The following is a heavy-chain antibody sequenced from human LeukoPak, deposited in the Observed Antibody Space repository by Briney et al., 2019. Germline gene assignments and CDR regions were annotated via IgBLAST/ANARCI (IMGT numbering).Heavy chain of an antibody. CDR3: ARGAYLPAAITALHWFDP. CDR1: GYTFTSYG. J-gene: IGHJ5*02. Sequence: GASVKVSCKASGYTFTSYGISWVRQAPGQGLEWMGWISAYNGNTNYAQKLQGRVTMTTDTSTSTAYMELRSLRSDDTAVYYCARGAYLPAAITALHWFDPWGQGTLSPSPQ. CDR2: ISAYNGNT. D-gene: IGHD2-2*02. V-gene: IGHV1-18*01.